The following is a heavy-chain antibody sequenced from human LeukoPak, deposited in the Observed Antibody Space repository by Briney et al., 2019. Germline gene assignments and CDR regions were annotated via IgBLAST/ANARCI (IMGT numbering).Heavy chain of an antibody. CDR1: GFTFSSYS. Sequence: GGSLRLSCAASGFTFSSYSMNWVRQAPGKGLEWVSSISSSSSYIYYADSVKGRFTISRDNSKNTLYLQMNSLRAEDTAVYYCANGAKMETDYWGQGTLATVSS. D-gene: IGHD5-24*01. CDR2: ISSSSSYI. V-gene: IGHV3-21*04. CDR3: ANGAKMETDY. J-gene: IGHJ4*02.